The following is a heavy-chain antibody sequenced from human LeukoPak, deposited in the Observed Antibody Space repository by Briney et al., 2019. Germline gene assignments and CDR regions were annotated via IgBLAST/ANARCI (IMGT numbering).Heavy chain of an antibody. V-gene: IGHV5-51*01. D-gene: IGHD2-15*01. CDR1: GYIFASYW. J-gene: IGHJ4*02. CDR3: ARLDCSRGSCYGLGY. CDR2: IYPGDSDT. Sequence: GESLKISCKGSGYIFASYWIGWVRQMPGKGLELMGIIYPGDSDTRYSPSFQGQVTVSADKSSTTAYLQWSSRKASDTAMYYCARLDCSRGSCYGLGYWGQGTLVTVSS.